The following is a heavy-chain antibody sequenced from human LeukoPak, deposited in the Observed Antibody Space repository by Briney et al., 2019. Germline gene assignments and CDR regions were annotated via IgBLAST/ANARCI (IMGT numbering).Heavy chain of an antibody. V-gene: IGHV3-23*01. Sequence: PGGSLRPSCVASGFTFNNHDMSWVRQAPGKGLEWVSGISGNGGITYYADSVKGRFTISRDNSDDTLYLQMNSLRADDTGVYYCALASRSGWRGVFDSWGQGILVTVSS. CDR3: ALASRSGWRGVFDS. J-gene: IGHJ4*02. CDR1: GFTFNNHD. D-gene: IGHD6-19*01. CDR2: ISGNGGIT.